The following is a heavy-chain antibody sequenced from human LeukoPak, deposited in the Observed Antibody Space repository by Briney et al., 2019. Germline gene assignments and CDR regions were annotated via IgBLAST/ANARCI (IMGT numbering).Heavy chain of an antibody. Sequence: GGSLRLSCAASGFTLSSYAMSWVRQAPGKGLEWVSAISGSGGSTYYADSVKGRFTISRDNSKNTLYLQMNSLRAEDTAVYYCAKDGGGITTNWFDPWGQGTLVTVSS. V-gene: IGHV3-23*01. D-gene: IGHD3-22*01. CDR2: ISGSGGST. J-gene: IGHJ5*02. CDR1: GFTLSSYA. CDR3: AKDGGGITTNWFDP.